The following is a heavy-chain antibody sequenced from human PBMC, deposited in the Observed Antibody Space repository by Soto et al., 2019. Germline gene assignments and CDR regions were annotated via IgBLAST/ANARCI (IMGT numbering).Heavy chain of an antibody. V-gene: IGHV1-69*06. CDR3: ARDSSSSIQYYYYGMDV. J-gene: IGHJ6*02. CDR2: IIPIFGTA. D-gene: IGHD6-13*01. Sequence: QVQLVQSGAEVKKPGSSVKVSCKASGGTFSSYAISWVRQAPGQGLEWMGGIIPIFGTANYAQKFQGRVTTTADKSTSTAYMELSSLRSEDTAVYYCARDSSSSIQYYYYGMDVLGQGTTVTVSS. CDR1: GGTFSSYA.